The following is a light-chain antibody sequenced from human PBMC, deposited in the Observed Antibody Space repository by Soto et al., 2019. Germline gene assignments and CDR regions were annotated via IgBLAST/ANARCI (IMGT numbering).Light chain of an antibody. CDR3: SSDTTSSTPVV. V-gene: IGLV2-14*01. CDR2: EVS. CDR1: SSDVGGYNY. J-gene: IGLJ2*01. Sequence: QSALTQPASVSGSPGQSISISCTGTSSDVGGYNYVSWYQQHPGKAPKLMIHEVSNRPSGVSNRFSGSKSGNTASLTISGLQAEDEADYYCSSDTTSSTPVVFGGGTKVTVL.